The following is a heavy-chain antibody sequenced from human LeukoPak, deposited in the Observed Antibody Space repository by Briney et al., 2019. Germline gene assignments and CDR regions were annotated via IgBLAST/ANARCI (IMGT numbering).Heavy chain of an antibody. Sequence: PGGSLRLSCTASGFTLTTYAMNWVRQTPGKGLDWVALISSDGNNKYYANSVKGRFTISRDNSKNTLSLQMNSLRDDDTAVYYCTRDPRLREFESWGQGTLVTVSS. CDR3: TRDPRLREFES. J-gene: IGHJ1*01. V-gene: IGHV3-30-3*01. D-gene: IGHD2-21*02. CDR2: ISSDGNNK. CDR1: GFTLTTYA.